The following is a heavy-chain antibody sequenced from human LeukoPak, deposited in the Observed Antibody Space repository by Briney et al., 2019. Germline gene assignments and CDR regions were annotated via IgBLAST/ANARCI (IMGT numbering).Heavy chain of an antibody. CDR1: GFTFSSYA. CDR2: ISYDGSNK. D-gene: IGHD2-2*01. J-gene: IGHJ4*02. Sequence: GGSLRLSCAASGFTFSSYAMHWVRQAPGKGLEWVAVISYDGSNKYYADSVKGRFTISRDNSKNTLYLQMNSLRAEDTAVYYCARDRVGYCSSTSCWGYFDYWGQGTLVTVSS. CDR3: ARDRVGYCSSTSCWGYFDY. V-gene: IGHV3-30-3*01.